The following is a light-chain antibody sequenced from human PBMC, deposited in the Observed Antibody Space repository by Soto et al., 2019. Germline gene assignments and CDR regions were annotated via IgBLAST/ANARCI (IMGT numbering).Light chain of an antibody. V-gene: IGKV1-5*03. J-gene: IGKJ5*01. CDR1: QSINSW. Sequence: DIQMTQSPSTLSASVGDRVTITCRASQSINSWLAWYQQKPGKASKLLIYKASSLESGVPSRLRGSGSGTEFTLTISSLQPDDFAAYYCQQYEIYPITFGQGTRLEIK. CDR3: QQYEIYPIT. CDR2: KAS.